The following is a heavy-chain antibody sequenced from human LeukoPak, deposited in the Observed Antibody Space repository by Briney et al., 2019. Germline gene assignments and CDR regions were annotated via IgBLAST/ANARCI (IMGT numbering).Heavy chain of an antibody. Sequence: SETLSLTCTVSGGSISSYYWSWIRQPPGKGLEWIGYIYYSGSTNYNPSLKSRVTISVDTSKNQFSLKLSSVTAADTAVYYCARGAQIYYDSSGYYYGYYYYYMDVWGKGTTVTISS. J-gene: IGHJ6*03. CDR2: IYYSGST. CDR1: GGSISSYY. V-gene: IGHV4-59*01. D-gene: IGHD3-22*01. CDR3: ARGAQIYYDSSGYYYGYYYYYMDV.